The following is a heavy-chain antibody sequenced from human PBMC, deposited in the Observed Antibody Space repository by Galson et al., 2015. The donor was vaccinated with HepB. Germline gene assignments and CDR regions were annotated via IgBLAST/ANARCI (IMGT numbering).Heavy chain of an antibody. J-gene: IGHJ6*02. V-gene: IGHV3-11*06. Sequence: SLRLSCAASGFTFSDYYMSWIRQAPGKGLEWVSYISSSSSYTNYADSVKGRFTISRDNAKNSLYLQMNSLRAEDTAVYYCARGGRYCSSTSWDAGSVSGYYGMDVSGQGTPVTVSS. D-gene: IGHD2-2*01. CDR3: ARGGRYCSSTSWDAGSVSGYYGMDV. CDR2: ISSSSSYT. CDR1: GFTFSDYY.